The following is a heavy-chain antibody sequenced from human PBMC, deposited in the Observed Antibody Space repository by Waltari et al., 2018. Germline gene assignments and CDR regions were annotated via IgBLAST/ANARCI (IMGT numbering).Heavy chain of an antibody. CDR2: IYSGGST. D-gene: IGHD3-22*01. CDR3: ARNYYDSSGYYYVPDY. Sequence: EVQLVESGGGLIQPGGSLRLSCAASGFTVSSNYMSWVRQAPGKGLECVSVIYSGGSTYYADSVKGRFTISRDNSKNTLYLQMNSLRAEDTAVYYCARNYYDSSGYYYVPDYWGQGTLVTVSS. J-gene: IGHJ4*02. CDR1: GFTVSSNY. V-gene: IGHV3-53*01.